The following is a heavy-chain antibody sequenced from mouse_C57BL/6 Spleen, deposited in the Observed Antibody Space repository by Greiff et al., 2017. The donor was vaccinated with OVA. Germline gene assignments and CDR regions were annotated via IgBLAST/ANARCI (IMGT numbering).Heavy chain of an antibody. V-gene: IGHV1-74*01. CDR3: AMGGNYGYFEV. D-gene: IGHD2-1*01. CDR1: GYTFTSYW. Sequence: QVQLQQSGAELVKPGASVKVSCKASGYTFTSYWMHWVKQRPGQGLEWIGRIHPSDSDTNYNQKFKGKATLTVDKSSSTAYMQLSSLTSEDSAVYYCAMGGNYGYFEVWGTGTTVTVSS. J-gene: IGHJ1*03. CDR2: IHPSDSDT.